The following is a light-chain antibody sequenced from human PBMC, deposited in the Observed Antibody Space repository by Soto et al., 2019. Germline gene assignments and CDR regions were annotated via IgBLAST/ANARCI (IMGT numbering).Light chain of an antibody. Sequence: QSALTQPPSVSGAPGQRVTISCTGSSSNIGAGYDVHWYQQIPGTAPKLLIYLNNNRPSGVPDRFSGSKSGTSASLAITGLQADDEADYYCQSYDSSLRAWVFGGGTKLTVL. J-gene: IGLJ3*02. V-gene: IGLV1-40*01. CDR2: LNN. CDR1: SSNIGAGYD. CDR3: QSYDSSLRAWV.